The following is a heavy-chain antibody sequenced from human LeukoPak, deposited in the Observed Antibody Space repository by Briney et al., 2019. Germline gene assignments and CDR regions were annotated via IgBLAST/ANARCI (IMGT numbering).Heavy chain of an antibody. D-gene: IGHD4-23*01. Sequence: GGSLRLSCAASRFKFEDYAMHWVRQVPGKGLEWVSRISWNSVSIVYADSVKGRFTISRDNAKNSLYLQMNSLRAEDTAVYYCARRAGGYSHPYDYWGQGILVTVSS. J-gene: IGHJ4*02. CDR1: RFKFEDYA. CDR2: ISWNSVSI. CDR3: ARRAGGYSHPYDY. V-gene: IGHV3-9*01.